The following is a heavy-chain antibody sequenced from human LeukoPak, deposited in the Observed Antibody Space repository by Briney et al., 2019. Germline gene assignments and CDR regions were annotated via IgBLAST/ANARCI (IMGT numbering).Heavy chain of an antibody. CDR2: ITAGNGNT. Sequence: GASVKVSCKASGYNFRNYGIGWVRLAPRQGLEWMGWITAGNGNTNYAQKVQGRVTMTTDTSTSTAYMELRSLRSDDTAVYFCARDSARGYSYGYNAFDIWGQGTMVTVSS. CDR1: GYNFRNYG. J-gene: IGHJ3*02. CDR3: ARDSARGYSYGYNAFDI. V-gene: IGHV1-18*01. D-gene: IGHD5-18*01.